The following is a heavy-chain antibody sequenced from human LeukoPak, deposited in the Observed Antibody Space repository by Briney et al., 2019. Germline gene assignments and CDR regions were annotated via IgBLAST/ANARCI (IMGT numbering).Heavy chain of an antibody. J-gene: IGHJ4*02. CDR1: GYTFTGYY. D-gene: IGHD3-3*01. CDR2: ISAYNGNT. CDR3: ARAPVLRNYDFWSGALYYFDY. V-gene: IGHV1-18*04. Sequence: ASVKVSCKPSGYTFTGYYMHWVRQAPAAGLEWTGWISAYNGNTNYAQKLQGRVTMTTDTSPSTAYMELRSLRSDDTAVYYCARAPVLRNYDFWSGALYYFDYWGQGTLVTVSS.